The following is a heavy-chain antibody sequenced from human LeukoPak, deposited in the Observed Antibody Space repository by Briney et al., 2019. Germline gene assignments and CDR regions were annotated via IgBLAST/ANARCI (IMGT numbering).Heavy chain of an antibody. D-gene: IGHD4-17*01. J-gene: IGHJ3*02. V-gene: IGHV3-21*01. CDR2: ISSSSSYI. CDR3: ARGTTVTFDAFDI. Sequence: GGSLRLSCAASGFTFSSYEINGVRQAPGKGLEWVSSISSSSSYIYYADSVKGRFTISRDNAKNSLYLQMNSLRAEDTAVYYCARGTTVTFDAFDIWGQGTMVTVSS. CDR1: GFTFSSYE.